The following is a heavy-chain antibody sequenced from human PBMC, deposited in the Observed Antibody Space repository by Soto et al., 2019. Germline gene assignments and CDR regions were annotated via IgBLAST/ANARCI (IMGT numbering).Heavy chain of an antibody. J-gene: IGHJ6*03. V-gene: IGHV3-9*01. CDR1: GFTFDDYA. CDR2: ISWNSGSI. Sequence: GGSLRLSCAASGFTFDDYAMHWVRQAPGKGLEWVSGISWNSGSIGYADSVKGRFTISRDNAKNSLYLQMNSLRAEDTALYYCAKEMDGYVPYYYYYMDVWGKGTTVTVSS. D-gene: IGHD5-12*01. CDR3: AKEMDGYVPYYYYYMDV.